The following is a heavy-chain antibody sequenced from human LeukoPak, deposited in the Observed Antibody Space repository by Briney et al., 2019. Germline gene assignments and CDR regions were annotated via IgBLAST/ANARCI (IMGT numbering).Heavy chain of an antibody. D-gene: IGHD1-26*01. V-gene: IGHV4-59*08. CDR2: IYYSGST. J-gene: IGHJ3*02. CDR1: GGSISSYY. CDR3: ARHRWELDAFDI. Sequence: SETLSLTCTVSGGSISSYYWSWIRQPPGKGLEWIGYIYYSGSTKYNPSLKSRGTISLDTSKNQFSLRLSSVTAADTAVYYCARHRWELDAFDIWGQGTMVTVSS.